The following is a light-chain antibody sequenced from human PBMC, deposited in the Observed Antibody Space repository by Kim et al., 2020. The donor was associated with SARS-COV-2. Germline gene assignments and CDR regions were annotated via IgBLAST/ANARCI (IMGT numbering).Light chain of an antibody. CDR1: QGISSA. Sequence: ASVGDRVTITCRASQGISSALAWYQQTPGKTPKLLIYYASTLESGVPSRFSGSGSGTDFTLTITSLQPEDFATYFCQQFNSYPLTFGGGTKVDIK. CDR3: QQFNSYPLT. CDR2: YAS. J-gene: IGKJ4*01. V-gene: IGKV1-13*02.